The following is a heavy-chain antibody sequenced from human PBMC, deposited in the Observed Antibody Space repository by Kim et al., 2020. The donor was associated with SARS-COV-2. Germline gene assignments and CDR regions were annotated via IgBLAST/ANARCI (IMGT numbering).Heavy chain of an antibody. V-gene: IGHV4-34*01. CDR3: ARGDYDSSGYLDY. J-gene: IGHJ4*02. D-gene: IGHD3-22*01. Sequence: NPSLKSRLTISIDTSKNQFSLKLSSVTAADTAVYYCARGDYDSSGYLDYWGQGTLVTVSS.